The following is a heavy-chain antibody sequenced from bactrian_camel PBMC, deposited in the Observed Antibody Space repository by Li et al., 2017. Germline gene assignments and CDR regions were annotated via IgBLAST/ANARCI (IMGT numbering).Heavy chain of an antibody. CDR2: IYTFGRTT. J-gene: IGHJ4*01. Sequence: HVQLVESGGGSVQAGGSLRLSCTASGYASSRYCMGWFRQAPGMEREQVAAFIYTFGRTTRYADSVKGRSTISTDDANNTLDLQIDSLQPEDTAMYYCAVLSQFNHGRGVLVGIWQQYASWGQGTQVTVS. CDR1: GYASSRYC. V-gene: IGHV3-2*01. CDR3: AVLSQFNHGRGVLVGIWQQYAS. D-gene: IGHD5*01.